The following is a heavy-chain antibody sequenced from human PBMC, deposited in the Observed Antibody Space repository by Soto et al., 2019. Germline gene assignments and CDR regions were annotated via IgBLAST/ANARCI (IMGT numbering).Heavy chain of an antibody. V-gene: IGHV3-30-3*01. J-gene: IGHJ4*02. Sequence: QVQLVESGRGVVQPGRSLRLSCAASGFTFSSYAMHWVRQAPGKGLEWVAVISYDGSDKYYADSVKGRFTISRENSKNTLYLQMNSLRVEDTAVYYCASTLIRGVITTYFDYWGQGTLVTVSS. CDR2: ISYDGSDK. CDR3: ASTLIRGVITTYFDY. CDR1: GFTFSSYA. D-gene: IGHD3-10*01.